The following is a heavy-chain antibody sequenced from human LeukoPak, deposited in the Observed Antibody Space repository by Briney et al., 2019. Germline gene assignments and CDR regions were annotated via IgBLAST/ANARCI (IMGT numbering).Heavy chain of an antibody. CDR3: ARDQDAYSSGWYGVFDY. Sequence: GGSLRLSCAASVFTRSSYWMSSVCPALRKGVGGVANINRYGKGRNYVDSVRGRLTISRDNDRKRLYLQMNGLRDEDRAVYYCARDQDAYSSGWYGVFDYWGQGTVVSVS. V-gene: IGHV3-7*05. CDR1: VFTRSSYW. CDR2: INRYGKGR. D-gene: IGHD6-19*01. J-gene: IGHJ4*02.